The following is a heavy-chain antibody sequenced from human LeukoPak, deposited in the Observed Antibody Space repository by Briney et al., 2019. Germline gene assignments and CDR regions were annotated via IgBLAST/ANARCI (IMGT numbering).Heavy chain of an antibody. CDR2: MNPNSGNT. V-gene: IGHV1-8*01. CDR3: ARVAGLIDY. J-gene: IGHJ4*02. CDR1: GYTFTTYD. D-gene: IGHD2-15*01. Sequence: ASVKVSCKASGYTFTTYDINWVRQATGQGLEWMGWMNPNSGNTGYAHKFQGRVTMTRNTAISTAYMELSSLRSDDTAVYFCARVAGLIDYWGQGTLVTVSS.